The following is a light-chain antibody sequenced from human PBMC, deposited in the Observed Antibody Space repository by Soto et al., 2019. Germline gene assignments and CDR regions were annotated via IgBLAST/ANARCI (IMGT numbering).Light chain of an antibody. CDR3: TSYTSSITYV. CDR2: DVS. CDR1: SSDVGGYNF. V-gene: IGLV2-14*03. Sequence: QSVLTQPASVSGSPGQSITISCTGNSSDVGGYNFVSWYQHHPGKAPKLIIYDVSNRPSGVSNRFSSSKSGNTASLTISGLQAEDEADYYCTSYTSSITYVFGTGTKVTVL. J-gene: IGLJ1*01.